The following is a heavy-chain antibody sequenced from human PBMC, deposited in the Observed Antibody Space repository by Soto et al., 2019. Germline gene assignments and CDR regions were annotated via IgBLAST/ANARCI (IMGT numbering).Heavy chain of an antibody. V-gene: IGHV3-30-3*01. CDR3: ARGQVWGVMRPSYDDYGIDI. J-gene: IGHJ6*02. CDR2: ISYDGSNK. CDR1: GFTFSSYA. Sequence: QVQLVESGGGVVQPGRSLRLSCAASGFTFSSYAMHWVRQAPGKGLEWVAVISYDGSNKYYADSVKGRFTISRDNSKNTLYLQMNSLRAEDTAVYYGARGQVWGVMRPSYDDYGIDIWGQGTTVTVSS. D-gene: IGHD3-16*01.